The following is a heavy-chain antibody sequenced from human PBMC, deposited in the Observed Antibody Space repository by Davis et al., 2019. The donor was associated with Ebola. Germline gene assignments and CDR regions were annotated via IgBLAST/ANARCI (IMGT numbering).Heavy chain of an antibody. CDR1: GFTFSSYG. V-gene: IGHV3-33*03. CDR3: AKDFGCSGTSCFYYYYYGMDV. J-gene: IGHJ6*02. Sequence: GESLKISCAASGFTFSSYGMHWVRQAPGKGLEWVAVIWYDGSNKYYAASVKGRFTISRDNAKNSLYLQMNSLRTEDTALYYCAKDFGCSGTSCFYYYYYGMDVWGQGTTVTVSS. CDR2: IWYDGSNK. D-gene: IGHD2-2*01.